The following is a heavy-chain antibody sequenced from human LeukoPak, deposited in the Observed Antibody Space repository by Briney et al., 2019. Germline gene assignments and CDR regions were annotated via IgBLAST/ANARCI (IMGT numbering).Heavy chain of an antibody. D-gene: IGHD6-19*01. Sequence: PGGSLRLACAASGFTFSSYAIQWVRQAPGKGLEWVSSISSNGSYIYYADSVKGRFTISRDNAKNSLDLQMNSLRVEDTAVYYCARLQWLQTGRDFLDYWGQGTLVTVSS. V-gene: IGHV3-21*06. J-gene: IGHJ4*02. CDR1: GFTFSSYA. CDR2: ISSNGSYI. CDR3: ARLQWLQTGRDFLDY.